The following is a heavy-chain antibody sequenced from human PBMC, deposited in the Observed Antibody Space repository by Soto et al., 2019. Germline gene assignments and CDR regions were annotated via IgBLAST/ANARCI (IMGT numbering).Heavy chain of an antibody. CDR1: GGTFSSYA. V-gene: IGHV1-69*01. CDR2: IIPIFGTA. J-gene: IGHJ6*02. Sequence: QVQLVQSGAEVKKPGSSVKVSCKASGGTFSSYAISWVRQAPGQGLEWMGGIIPIFGTANYAQKFQGRVTITADESTSTAYMELSSRRSEDTAVYYCAAGSSSSGGDYYYYGMDVWGQGTTVTVSS. CDR3: AAGSSSSGGDYYYYGMDV. D-gene: IGHD6-6*01.